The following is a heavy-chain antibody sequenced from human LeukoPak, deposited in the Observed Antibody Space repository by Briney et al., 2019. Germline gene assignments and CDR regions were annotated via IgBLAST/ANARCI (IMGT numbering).Heavy chain of an antibody. V-gene: IGHV4-59*04. CDR3: ARRSHCTGGSCPPV. CDR2: IYYGGST. J-gene: IGHJ6*02. Sequence: SETLSLTCTVSGGSISSYYWSWIRQPPGKGLEWIGSIYYGGSTYSNPSLKSRVTISSDTSKNQFSLKLSSVTATDTAVYYCARRSHCTGGSCPPVWGQGTTVTVSS. D-gene: IGHD2-8*02. CDR1: GGSISSYY.